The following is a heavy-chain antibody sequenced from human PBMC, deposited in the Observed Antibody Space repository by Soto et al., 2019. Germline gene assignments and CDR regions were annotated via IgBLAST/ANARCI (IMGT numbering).Heavy chain of an antibody. D-gene: IGHD3-10*01. CDR2: ISYDGSNK. J-gene: IGHJ6*02. CDR3: ASRSITMVRGVIAYYGMDV. V-gene: IGHV3-30-3*01. CDR1: GFTFSSYA. Sequence: GGSLRLSCAASGFTFSSYAMHWVRQAPGKGLEWVAVISYDGSNKYYADSVKGRFTISRDNSKNTLYLQMNSLRAEDTAVYYCASRSITMVRGVIAYYGMDVWGQGTTVTVSS.